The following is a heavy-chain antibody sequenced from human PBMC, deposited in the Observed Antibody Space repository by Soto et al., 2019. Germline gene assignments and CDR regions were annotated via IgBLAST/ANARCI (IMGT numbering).Heavy chain of an antibody. CDR2: IYYSGST. CDR3: ARAIVVTIGGMDV. J-gene: IGHJ6*02. D-gene: IGHD5-12*01. V-gene: IGHV4-30-4*01. Sequence: SETLSLTCTVSGGSISSADYYWSWVRQPPGKGLEWIGYIYYSGSTFFNPSLKSRVTISKDTSRNQFSLRLNSVTAADTAVYYCARAIVVTIGGMDVWGQGTTVTV. CDR1: GGSISSADYY.